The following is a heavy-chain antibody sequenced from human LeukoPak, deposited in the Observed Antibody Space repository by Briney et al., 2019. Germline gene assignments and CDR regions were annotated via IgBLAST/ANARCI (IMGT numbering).Heavy chain of an antibody. V-gene: IGHV1-69*04. CDR1: GGTFSSYA. Sequence: APVKVSWKASGGTFSSYAISWVRQAPGQGLEWMGRIIPILGIANYAQKFQGRVTITADKSTSTAYMELSSLRSEDTAVYYCAREGDRSNYDFWSGYYSNWFDPWGQGTLVTVSS. D-gene: IGHD3-3*01. J-gene: IGHJ5*02. CDR2: IIPILGIA. CDR3: AREGDRSNYDFWSGYYSNWFDP.